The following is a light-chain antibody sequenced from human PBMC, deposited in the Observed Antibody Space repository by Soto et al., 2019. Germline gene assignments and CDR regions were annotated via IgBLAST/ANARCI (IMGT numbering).Light chain of an antibody. V-gene: IGKV3-20*01. J-gene: IGKJ5*01. CDR1: HLLSASD. Sequence: IVLTKSPGPLSLSPGQRSTLSCMSSHLLSASDIAWYQQKPGQAPKFLIYGVSSRATGIPDRFSGSGSGPDFTLTISILEPKDFTVYHCKQYGSSPLVTFCQRARLDIK. CDR2: GVS. CDR3: KQYGSSPLVT.